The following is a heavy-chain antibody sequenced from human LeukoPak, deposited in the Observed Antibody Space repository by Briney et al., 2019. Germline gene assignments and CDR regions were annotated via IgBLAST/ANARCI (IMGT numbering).Heavy chain of an antibody. Sequence: ASVNVSCTASGYIFTNYPMNWVRQAPGQGLEWMGWINTNTGNPTYAQGFTERFVFSWDTSVSTAYLQISSLKAEDTAVYYCARDSYCSGGTCYSRVGYWGQGTVVTVSS. CDR2: INTNTGNP. V-gene: IGHV7-4-1*02. CDR1: GYIFTNYP. CDR3: ARDSYCSGGTCYSRVGY. J-gene: IGHJ4*02. D-gene: IGHD2-15*01.